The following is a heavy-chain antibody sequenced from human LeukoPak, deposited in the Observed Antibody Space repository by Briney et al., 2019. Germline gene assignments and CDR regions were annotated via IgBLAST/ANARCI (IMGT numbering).Heavy chain of an antibody. D-gene: IGHD3-10*01. CDR3: ARGPGRLTYYYGSGSYH. CDR1: GSTFSSHW. Sequence: GGSLRLSCAASGSTFSSHWMHWVRQGPGKGLVWVSSISSSSSYIYYADSVKGRFTISRDNAKNSLYLQMNSLRAEDTAVYYCARGPGRLTYYYGSGSYHWGQGTLVTVSS. V-gene: IGHV3-21*01. CDR2: ISSSSSYI. J-gene: IGHJ4*02.